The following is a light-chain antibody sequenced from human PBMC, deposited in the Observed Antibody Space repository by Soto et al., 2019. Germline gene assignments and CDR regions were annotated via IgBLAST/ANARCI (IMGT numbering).Light chain of an antibody. CDR1: SSDVGGYDY. V-gene: IGLV2-14*01. Sequence: QPASVSGSPGQSVTISCTGTSSDVGGYDYVSWYQQHPGTAPKLILYEVNNRPSGVSNRFSGSKSGNTASLIISGLQTEDEADYYCSAYTTTTTLIFGTGTKVTVL. CDR3: SAYTTTTTLI. J-gene: IGLJ1*01. CDR2: EVN.